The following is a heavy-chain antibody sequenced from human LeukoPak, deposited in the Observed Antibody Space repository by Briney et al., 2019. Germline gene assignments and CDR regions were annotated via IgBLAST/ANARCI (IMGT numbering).Heavy chain of an antibody. CDR3: ARDGDYYDSSGYYYVFDY. V-gene: IGHV3-11*01. D-gene: IGHD3-22*01. J-gene: IGHJ4*02. Sequence: GGSLRLSCAASGFTFSDYYMSWIRQAPGKGLEWVSYISSSGSTIYYADSVKGRFTISRDNAKNSLYLQMNSLRAEDTAVYYCARDGDYYDSSGYYYVFDYWGQGTLVTVSS. CDR2: ISSSGSTI. CDR1: GFTFSDYY.